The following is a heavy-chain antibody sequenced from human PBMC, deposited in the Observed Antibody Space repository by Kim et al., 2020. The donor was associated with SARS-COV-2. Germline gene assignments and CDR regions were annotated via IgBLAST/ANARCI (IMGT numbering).Heavy chain of an antibody. D-gene: IGHD3-16*01. Sequence: GGSLRLSCAASGFTFSDYGMTWVRQAPGKGLEWVAHIRSNGNDKDYADSVKGRFTISIDNAKNSLYLQMNILRAEDTAVYDYARDRDHDRRGEDAGDV. CDR1: GFTFSDYG. CDR2: IRSNGNDK. CDR3: ARDRDHDRRGEDAGDV. J-gene: IGHJ3*01. V-gene: IGHV3-11*04.